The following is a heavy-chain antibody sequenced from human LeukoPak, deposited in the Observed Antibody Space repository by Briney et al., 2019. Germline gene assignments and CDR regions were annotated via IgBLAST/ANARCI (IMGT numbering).Heavy chain of an antibody. CDR1: GGSFSGYY. Sequence: PSETLSLTCAVYGGSFSGYYWSWIRQPPGKGLEWIGEINHTGSTNHNTSPKSRVTLSVDMSKNQFSLKLSSVTAADTAVYYCARTYGGAINYMDVWGKGTTVTVSS. J-gene: IGHJ6*03. D-gene: IGHD3-16*01. CDR3: ARTYGGAINYMDV. V-gene: IGHV4-34*01. CDR2: INHTGST.